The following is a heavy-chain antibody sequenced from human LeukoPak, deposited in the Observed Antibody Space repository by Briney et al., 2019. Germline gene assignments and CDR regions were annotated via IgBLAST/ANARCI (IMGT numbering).Heavy chain of an antibody. Sequence: SETLSLTCTVSGGSISSNYWSWIRQPPGKGLERLGYIYYTGSTNYNPSLESRVPISVDTSNNQFSLKLSSVTAADTAVYYCARQSYSSRWGSYYFDYWGQGTLVTVSS. CDR3: ARQSYSSRWGSYYFDY. J-gene: IGHJ4*02. CDR1: GGSISSNY. CDR2: IYYTGST. D-gene: IGHD6-13*01. V-gene: IGHV4-59*08.